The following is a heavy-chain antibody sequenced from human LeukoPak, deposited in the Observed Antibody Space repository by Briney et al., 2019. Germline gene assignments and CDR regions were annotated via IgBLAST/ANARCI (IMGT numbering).Heavy chain of an antibody. D-gene: IGHD4-17*01. Sequence: GGSLRLSCAASGFTFRGYEMNWVRQAPGKGLEWISYISGSGSTIKYVDSVKGRFTISRDNAKNSLYLQMNSLRAEDTAVYYCARSTVTNYFDSWGQGTLVTVSS. CDR1: GFTFRGYE. CDR2: ISGSGSTI. V-gene: IGHV3-48*03. J-gene: IGHJ4*02. CDR3: ARSTVTNYFDS.